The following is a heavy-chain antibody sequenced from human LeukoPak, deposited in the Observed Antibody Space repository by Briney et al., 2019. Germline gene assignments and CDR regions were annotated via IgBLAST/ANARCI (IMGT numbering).Heavy chain of an antibody. CDR2: ISPDNGNT. V-gene: IGHV1-18*01. CDR1: GYTFTTYG. CDR3: ARLMGYSDYPFDY. J-gene: IGHJ4*02. Sequence: ASVKVSCKASGYTFTTYGISWVRQAPGQGLEWMGWISPDNGNTIYAQKVQGRVTMTTDTFTSTAYMELGGLRSDDTALYYCARLMGYSDYPFDYWGQGTLVTVSS. D-gene: IGHD4-11*01.